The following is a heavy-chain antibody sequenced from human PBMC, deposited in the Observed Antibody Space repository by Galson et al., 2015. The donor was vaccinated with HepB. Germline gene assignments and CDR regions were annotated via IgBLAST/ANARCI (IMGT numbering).Heavy chain of an antibody. Sequence: SLRLSCAASGFTFSSYTMNWVRQAPGKGLESVSYISSTGTTMYYADSAKGRFTISRDNAQNSLYLQMSSLRADDTALYYCARDRMVGPTVFDSWGQGALVAVSS. CDR3: ARDRMVGPTVFDS. CDR1: GFTFSSYT. D-gene: IGHD1-26*01. CDR2: ISSTGTTM. V-gene: IGHV3-48*01. J-gene: IGHJ4*02.